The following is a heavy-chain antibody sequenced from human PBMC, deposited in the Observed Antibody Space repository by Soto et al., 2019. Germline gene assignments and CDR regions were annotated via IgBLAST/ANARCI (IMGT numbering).Heavy chain of an antibody. Sequence: QVQLVQSGAEMKKPGSSVKVSCQSSGGTFNTYAMNWVRQAPGQGPEWMGDISPMFGAANYAPKFQGRVTITADESTGTSYMQLGSLTSEDTALYFCAMEVQVHTPAFVYWGQGTLVTVSS. CDR3: AMEVQVHTPAFVY. V-gene: IGHV1-69*19. D-gene: IGHD3-10*01. CDR1: GGTFNTYA. CDR2: ISPMFGAA. J-gene: IGHJ4*02.